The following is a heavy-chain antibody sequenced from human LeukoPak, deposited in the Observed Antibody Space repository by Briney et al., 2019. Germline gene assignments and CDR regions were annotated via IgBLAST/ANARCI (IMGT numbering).Heavy chain of an antibody. J-gene: IGHJ4*02. D-gene: IGHD6-13*01. V-gene: IGHV3-30*02. CDR2: IRFDGSNK. CDR3: ARDLGSSSWYFDY. Sequence: GGSLRLSCAASGFTFSNYGVHWVRQAPGKGLEWVSFIRFDGSNKYYADSVKGRFTISRDSSKNTLYLQMNSLRAEDTAVYYCARDLGSSSWYFDYWGQGTLVTVSS. CDR1: GFTFSNYG.